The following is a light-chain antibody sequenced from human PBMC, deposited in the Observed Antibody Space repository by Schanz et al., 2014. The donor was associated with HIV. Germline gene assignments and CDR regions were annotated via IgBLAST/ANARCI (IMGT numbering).Light chain of an antibody. V-gene: IGLV3-21*01. CDR3: QVWESSTDMV. CDR1: NLGSKS. Sequence: SYELTQPPSVSVAPGKTARITCGGNNLGSKSVHWYQQKAGQAPVLVIFYDDDRPSGIPERFSGSNVGNTATLTISWVEAGDEADYYCQVWESSTDMVFGGGTQLTVL. J-gene: IGLJ2*01. CDR2: YDD.